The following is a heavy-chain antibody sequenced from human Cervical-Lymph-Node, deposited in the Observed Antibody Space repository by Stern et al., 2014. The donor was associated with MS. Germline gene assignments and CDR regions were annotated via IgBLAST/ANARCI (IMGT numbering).Heavy chain of an antibody. J-gene: IGHJ5*02. V-gene: IGHV3-21*04. CDR2: ISYSSSYK. D-gene: IGHD1-7*01. CDR1: GFTFSSYN. CDR3: AREGDTWNYFRWFDP. Sequence: EVHLVESGGGLVKPGGSLRLSCAASGFTFSSYNMNWVRQAPGKGLEWVSSISYSSSYKYYADSVKGRFTISRDNAKNSLYLQMNSLRAEDTAVYYCAREGDTWNYFRWFDPWGQGTLVTVSS.